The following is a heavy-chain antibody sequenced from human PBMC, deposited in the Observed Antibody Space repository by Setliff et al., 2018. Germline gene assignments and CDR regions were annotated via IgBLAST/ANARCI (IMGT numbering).Heavy chain of an antibody. CDR3: VRDTTSGWMLTN. CDR1: GFTFSSYW. V-gene: IGHV3-7*01. J-gene: IGHJ4*02. Sequence: GGSLRLSCAASGFTFSSYWMNWVRQAPGKGLEWVANIKQDGSVKNYVDSVKGRFSISRDNTKNSLYLQMNSLRAEDTAVYYCVRDTTSGWMLTNWGQGTLVTVSS. D-gene: IGHD6-25*01. CDR2: IKQDGSVK.